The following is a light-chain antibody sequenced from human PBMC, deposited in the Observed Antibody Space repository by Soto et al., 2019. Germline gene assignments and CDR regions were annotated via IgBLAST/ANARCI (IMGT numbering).Light chain of an antibody. CDR1: QNVNTN. J-gene: IGKJ2*01. V-gene: IGKV3-15*01. Sequence: EIAMTQSPGTLSVSPGERATLSCRASQNVNTNLAWYQQKPGQAPRLLMYGASTMATGIPARFSGSGSGTEFTLTISSLQPEDFAVYYCQQYNTLNTFGQGTKLEIK. CDR2: GAS. CDR3: QQYNTLNT.